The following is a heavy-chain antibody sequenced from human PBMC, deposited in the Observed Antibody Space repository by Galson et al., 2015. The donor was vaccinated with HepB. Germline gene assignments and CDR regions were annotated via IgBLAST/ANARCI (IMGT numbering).Heavy chain of an antibody. CDR3: AREEGVRYFDWLSSRYYYYYYMDV. V-gene: IGHV3-74*01. CDR1: GFTFSSSW. D-gene: IGHD3-9*01. Sequence: SLRLSCAASGFTFSSSWMHWVRQAPGKGLVWVSRINSDGSSTSYADSVKGRFTISRDSAKNTLYLQMSSLRAEDTAVYYCAREEGVRYFDWLSSRYYYYYYMDVWGKGTTVTVSS. CDR2: INSDGSST. J-gene: IGHJ6*03.